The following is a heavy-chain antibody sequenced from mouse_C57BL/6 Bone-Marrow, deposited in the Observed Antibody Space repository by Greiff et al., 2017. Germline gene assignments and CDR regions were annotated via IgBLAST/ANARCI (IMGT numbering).Heavy chain of an antibody. V-gene: IGHV1-81*01. CDR3: ARSYDYGSIAY. D-gene: IGHD1-1*01. CDR1: GYTFTSYG. J-gene: IGHJ3*01. CDR2: IYPRSGNT. Sequence: QVQLQQSGAELARPGASVKLSCKASGYTFTSYGISWVKQRTGQGLEWIGEIYPRSGNTYYNEKFKGKATLTADKSSSTAYMGLRSLTSEDSAVYFCARSYDYGSIAYWGQGTLVTVSA.